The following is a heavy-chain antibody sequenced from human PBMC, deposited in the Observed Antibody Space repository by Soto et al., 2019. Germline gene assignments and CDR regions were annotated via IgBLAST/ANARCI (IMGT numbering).Heavy chain of an antibody. CDR3: AKDYATGAADY. CDR2: ISGRGGST. D-gene: IGHD6-13*01. Sequence: QRLSCAASRFTFRSYAMTWVRQAPGKGLEWVAAISGRGGSTYYADCVKGRFTIARDNTKNTHYLQKNSLRAEDTAVYYCAKDYATGAADYCGQGTLVPVSS. V-gene: IGHV3-23*01. J-gene: IGHJ4*02. CDR1: RFTFRSYA.